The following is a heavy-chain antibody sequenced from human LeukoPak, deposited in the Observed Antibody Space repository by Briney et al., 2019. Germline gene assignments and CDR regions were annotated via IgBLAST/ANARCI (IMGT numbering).Heavy chain of an antibody. CDR1: GYTFTSYG. Sequence: GASVKVSCKASGYTFTSYGISWVRQAPGQGLEWMGWISAYNGNTNYAQKLQGRVTMTTDTSTSTAYMELRSLRSDDTVVYYCASQSRGYDFWSGYYTDDAFDIWGQGTMVTVSS. CDR3: ASQSRGYDFWSGYYTDDAFDI. D-gene: IGHD3-3*01. CDR2: ISAYNGNT. J-gene: IGHJ3*02. V-gene: IGHV1-18*01.